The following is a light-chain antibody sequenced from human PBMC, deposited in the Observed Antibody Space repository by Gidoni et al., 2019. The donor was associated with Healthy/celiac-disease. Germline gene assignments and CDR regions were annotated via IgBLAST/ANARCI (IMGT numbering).Light chain of an antibody. Sequence: EIVLTQSPATLSLSPGERSTLSCRASQSVSSYLAWYQQKPGQAPRLLIYDASNRATGIPARFSGSGSGTDFTLTISSLEPEEVAVDYCQQRSNWPPITFGQGTRLEIK. J-gene: IGKJ5*01. CDR3: QQRSNWPPIT. V-gene: IGKV3-11*01. CDR1: QSVSSY. CDR2: DAS.